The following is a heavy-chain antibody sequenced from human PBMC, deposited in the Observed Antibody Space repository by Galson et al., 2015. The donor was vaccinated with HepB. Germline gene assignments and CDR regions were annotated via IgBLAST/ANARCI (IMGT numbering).Heavy chain of an antibody. CDR3: ARVLGGGWYWFDP. CDR1: GFTFSSYA. V-gene: IGHV3-21*01. J-gene: IGHJ5*02. CDR2: ITTNSNYI. Sequence: SLRLSCAASGFTFSSYAMHGVRQAPGKGLEWVPSITTNSNYIYYADSVKGRFTISRDNAKNSLYLQMNSLRAEDTAVYYCARVLGGGWYWFDPRGQGTLVTVSS. D-gene: IGHD6-19*01.